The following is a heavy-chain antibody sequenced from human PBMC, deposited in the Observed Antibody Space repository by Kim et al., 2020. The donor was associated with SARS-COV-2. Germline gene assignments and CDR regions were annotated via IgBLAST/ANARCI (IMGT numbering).Heavy chain of an antibody. Sequence: VDSVKGRFTISRDNAKNSLYLQMNSLRAEDTAVYYCARPPKRWYNGAFDIWGQGTMVTVSS. V-gene: IGHV3-7*01. D-gene: IGHD6-13*01. CDR3: ARPPKRWYNGAFDI. J-gene: IGHJ3*02.